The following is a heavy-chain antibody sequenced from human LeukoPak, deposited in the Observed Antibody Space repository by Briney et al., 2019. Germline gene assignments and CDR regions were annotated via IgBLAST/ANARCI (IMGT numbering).Heavy chain of an antibody. CDR1: GGTFSSYA. V-gene: IGHV1-69*05. Sequence: SVKVSCKASGGTFSSYAISWVRQAPGQGLEWMGGIIPIFGTANYAQKFQGRVTITTDESTSTAYMELSSLRSEDTAVYYCARCMYYDILTGPDYWGQGTLVTVSS. CDR2: IIPIFGTA. J-gene: IGHJ4*02. D-gene: IGHD3-9*01. CDR3: ARCMYYDILTGPDY.